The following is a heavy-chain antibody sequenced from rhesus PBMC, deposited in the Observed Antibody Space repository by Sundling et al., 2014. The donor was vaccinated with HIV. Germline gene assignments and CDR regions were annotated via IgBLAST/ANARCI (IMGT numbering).Heavy chain of an antibody. D-gene: IGHD1-1*01. Sequence: EVQLVETGGGLVQPGGSLKLSCAASGFTFTDYGMSWVRQAPGKGLEWVSTINSGAYSTYYADSVKGRFTMSRDNSKNTISLQINNLRSEDTALYYCAKLQKYYYGLDSWGQGIVVTVSS. J-gene: IGHJ6*01. V-gene: IGHV3-103*01. CDR1: GFTFTDYG. CDR3: AKLQKYYYGLDS. CDR2: INSGAYST.